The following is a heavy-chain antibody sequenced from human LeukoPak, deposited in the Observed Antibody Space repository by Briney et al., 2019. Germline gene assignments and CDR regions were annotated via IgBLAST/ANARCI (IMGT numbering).Heavy chain of an antibody. J-gene: IGHJ6*03. CDR2: IYYSGST. Sequence: PSETLSLTCTVSGGSISSYYWSWIRQPPGKGLEWIGYIYYSGSTNYNPSLKSRVTISVDTSKNQFSLKLSSVTAADTAVYYCARDSPYYYGSGSATYYMDVWGKGTTVTISS. V-gene: IGHV4-59*01. CDR1: GGSISSYY. CDR3: ARDSPYYYGSGSATYYMDV. D-gene: IGHD3-10*01.